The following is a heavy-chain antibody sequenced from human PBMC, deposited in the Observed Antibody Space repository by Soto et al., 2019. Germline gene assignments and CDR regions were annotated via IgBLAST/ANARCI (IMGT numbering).Heavy chain of an antibody. CDR1: GYTFTGYY. Sequence: NVSCKASGYTFTGYYMHWVRQAPGQGLEWMGWINPNSGGTNYAQKFQGRVTMTRDTSISTAYMELSRLRSDDTAVYYCATSVPPAVVGGSYGMDVWGQGTTVTVSS. J-gene: IGHJ6*02. CDR3: ATSVPPAVVGGSYGMDV. V-gene: IGHV1-2*02. D-gene: IGHD1-26*01. CDR2: INPNSGGT.